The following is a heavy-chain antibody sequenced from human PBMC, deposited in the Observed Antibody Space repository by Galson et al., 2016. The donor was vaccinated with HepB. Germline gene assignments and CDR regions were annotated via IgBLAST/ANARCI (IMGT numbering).Heavy chain of an antibody. V-gene: IGHV1-18*04. Sequence: SVKVSCKASGYSFTSYGISWVRQAPGQGLEWMGWISTHNGKTNYAQKLQGRITMTTDTSTSTAYMELRSLTSDDTAMYYCARLSSSWFITPANYYYMDVWGKRTTVTVSS. D-gene: IGHD6-13*01. CDR1: GYSFTSYG. CDR2: ISTHNGKT. CDR3: ARLSSSWFITPANYYYMDV. J-gene: IGHJ6*03.